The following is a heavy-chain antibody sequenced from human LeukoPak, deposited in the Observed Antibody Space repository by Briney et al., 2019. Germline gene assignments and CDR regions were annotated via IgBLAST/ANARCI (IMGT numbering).Heavy chain of an antibody. J-gene: IGHJ4*02. D-gene: IGHD5-18*01. CDR1: GFTFSSSW. CDR3: ARGSGWLIAY. CDR2: IKQDGSEK. Sequence: GGSLRLSRAASGFTFSSSWMNWVRQAPGKGLEWVANIKQDGSEKNYVDSVKGRFTISRDNAKNSLSLQMNSLRAEDTAVYYCARGSGWLIAYWGQGTLVTVSS. V-gene: IGHV3-7*01.